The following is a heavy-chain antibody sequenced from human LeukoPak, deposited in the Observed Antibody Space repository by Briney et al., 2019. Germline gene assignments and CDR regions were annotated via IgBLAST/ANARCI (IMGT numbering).Heavy chain of an antibody. CDR1: GYTFTNYG. Sequence: ASVKVSCKASGYTFTNYGINWVRQPPGQGLEWMGWINPNNGGTNYAQKFQGRVTITRDTSISTAYMDLSRLTSDDTAVYYCARKISYTVGATDFDYWGQGTLVTVSS. V-gene: IGHV1-2*02. CDR2: INPNNGGT. J-gene: IGHJ4*02. D-gene: IGHD1-26*01. CDR3: ARKISYTVGATDFDY.